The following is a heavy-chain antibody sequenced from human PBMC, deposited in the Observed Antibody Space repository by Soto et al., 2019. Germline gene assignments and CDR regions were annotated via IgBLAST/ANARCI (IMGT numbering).Heavy chain of an antibody. J-gene: IGHJ4*02. D-gene: IGHD5-18*01. CDR3: ARDLLRGYSYGFNMAY. CDR1: GYTFTDYY. CDR2: INPNGGGT. Sequence: ASVNVSCKASGYTFTDYYVHWVRQAPGQGLEWMGWINPNGGGTNYAQKFQGRVTLTTDTSISTAYMELSSLRSDDTAAYYCARDLLRGYSYGFNMAYWGQGALVTVSS. V-gene: IGHV1-2*02.